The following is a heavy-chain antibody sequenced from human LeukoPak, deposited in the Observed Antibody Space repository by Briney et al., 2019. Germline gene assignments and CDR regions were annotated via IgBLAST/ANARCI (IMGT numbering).Heavy chain of an antibody. CDR1: GGSINSYY. CDR3: ARGNAN. J-gene: IGHJ4*02. CDR2: ISYSGST. V-gene: IGHV4-59*01. Sequence: SETLSLTCTVSGGSINSYYWSWIRQPPGKGLEWIGYISYSGSTNYNPSLKGRVTISVDTSKNLFFLKLTSVTAADTALYYCARGNANWGQGTLVTVSS.